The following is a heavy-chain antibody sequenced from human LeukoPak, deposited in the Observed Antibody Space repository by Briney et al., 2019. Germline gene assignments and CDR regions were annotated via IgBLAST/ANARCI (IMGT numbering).Heavy chain of an antibody. CDR1: GYTFTSYY. Sequence: ASVKVSCKASGYTFTSYYMHWVRQAPGQGREWMGIINPSGGSTSYAQKFQGRVTMTRDTSTSTVYMELGSLRSEDTAVYYCARVMGYYTMAYWGQGTLVTVSS. J-gene: IGHJ4*02. V-gene: IGHV1-46*03. D-gene: IGHD3-3*01. CDR2: INPSGGST. CDR3: ARVMGYYTMAY.